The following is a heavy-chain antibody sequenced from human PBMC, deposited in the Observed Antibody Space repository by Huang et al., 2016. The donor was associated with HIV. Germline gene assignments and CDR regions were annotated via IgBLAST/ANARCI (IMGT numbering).Heavy chain of an antibody. CDR1: GYSFASYD. CDR3: VRGWYIAALPYFDY. V-gene: IGHV1-8*01. Sequence: QVQLVQSGAEVRKPGASVKVSCEASGYSFASYDINWVRQATGQGLEWMGWMNPRSGKTDYAQKLQGRVTMTRNTSISTAYMELSSLRSEDTAKYYCVRGWYIAALPYFDYWGQGTLVTVSS. D-gene: IGHD6-6*01. CDR2: MNPRSGKT. J-gene: IGHJ4*02.